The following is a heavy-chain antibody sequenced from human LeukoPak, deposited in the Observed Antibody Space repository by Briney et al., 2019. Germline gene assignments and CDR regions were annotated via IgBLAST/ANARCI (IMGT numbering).Heavy chain of an antibody. CDR3: ARGAHKRDDYGGFFDY. CDR1: GFTFSSYG. Sequence: GGSLRLSCAASGFTFSSYGMSWVRQAPGKGLEWVSAISGSGGSTYYADSVKGRFTISRDNSKNTLYLQMNSLRAEDTAVYYCARGAHKRDDYGGFFDYWGQGALVTVSS. V-gene: IGHV3-23*01. J-gene: IGHJ4*02. CDR2: ISGSGGST. D-gene: IGHD4-23*01.